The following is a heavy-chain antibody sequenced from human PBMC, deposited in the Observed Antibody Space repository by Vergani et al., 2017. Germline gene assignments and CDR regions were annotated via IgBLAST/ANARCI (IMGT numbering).Heavy chain of an antibody. V-gene: IGHV4-31*03. D-gene: IGHD3-22*01. CDR2: IYSTGST. CDR1: GDSISSGVYY. Sequence: QVQLQESGPGLVKPSQTLPLTCSVSGDSISSGVYYWNWIRQHPGKGLDWIGYIYSTGSTHHNPSLRRRINMSVDTSKNQFSLKLNSVTAADTAMYYCARMGGYDEGDAFRIGYFDSWGPGILVTVSS. CDR3: ARMGGYDEGDAFRIGYFDS. J-gene: IGHJ4*02.